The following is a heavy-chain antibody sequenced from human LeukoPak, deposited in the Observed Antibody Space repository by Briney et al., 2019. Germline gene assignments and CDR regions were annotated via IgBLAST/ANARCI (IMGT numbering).Heavy chain of an antibody. J-gene: IGHJ4*02. CDR3: ARQGGSSSWVSDY. CDR2: IYYSGST. D-gene: IGHD6-13*01. CDR1: GGSISSYY. V-gene: IGHV4-59*08. Sequence: SETLSLTCTVSGGSISSYYWSWIRQPPGKGLEWIGYIYYSGSTNYNPSLKSRVTISVDTSKNQFSLKLSSVTAADTAVYYCARQGGSSSWVSDYWGQGTLVTVSS.